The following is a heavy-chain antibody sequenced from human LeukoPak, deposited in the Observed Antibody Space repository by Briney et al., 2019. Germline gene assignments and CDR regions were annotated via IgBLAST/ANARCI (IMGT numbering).Heavy chain of an antibody. Sequence: SETLPLTCTVSGDSISSYYNNWIRQPPGHGLEWIGYIYYNGSTKYNPSLRSRVTISADMSKNQFSLKLNSVTAADTAVYHCARAPEELLFDYWGQGALVTVSS. CDR2: IYYNGST. CDR3: ARAPEELLFDY. V-gene: IGHV4-59*01. D-gene: IGHD3-10*01. J-gene: IGHJ4*02. CDR1: GDSISSYY.